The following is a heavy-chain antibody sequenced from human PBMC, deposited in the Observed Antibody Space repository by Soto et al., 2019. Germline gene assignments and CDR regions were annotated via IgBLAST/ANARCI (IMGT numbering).Heavy chain of an antibody. CDR1: GGSISSGGYY. CDR3: AATSRRYGSFDY. J-gene: IGHJ4*02. CDR2: IYYSGST. D-gene: IGHD4-17*01. V-gene: IGHV4-31*03. Sequence: QVQLQESGPGLVKPSQTLSLTCTVSGGSISSGGYYWSWIRQHPGKGLEWIGYIYYSGSTYYNPSLKRRVTISVDTSKNQFALKLSSVTASDTAVYYCAATSRRYGSFDYWGQGTLVTVSS.